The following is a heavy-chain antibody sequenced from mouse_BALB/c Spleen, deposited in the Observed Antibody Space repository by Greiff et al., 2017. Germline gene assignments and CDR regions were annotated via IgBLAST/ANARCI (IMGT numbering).Heavy chain of an antibody. J-gene: IGHJ3*01. Sequence: EVQVVESGGGLVKPGGSLKLSCAASGFTFSDYYMYWVRQTPEKRLEWVATISDGGSYTYYPDSVKGRFTISRDNAKNNLYLQMSSLKSEDTAMYYCARDYYGSSGFAYWGQGTLVTVSA. CDR2: ISDGGSYT. CDR3: ARDYYGSSGFAY. D-gene: IGHD1-1*01. CDR1: GFTFSDYY. V-gene: IGHV5-4*02.